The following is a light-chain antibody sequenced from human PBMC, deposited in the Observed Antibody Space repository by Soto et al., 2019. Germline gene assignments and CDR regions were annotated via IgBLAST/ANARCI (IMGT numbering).Light chain of an antibody. CDR1: QSAGSQ. CDR2: DAS. CDR3: QQRSNWPLT. J-gene: IGKJ4*01. V-gene: IGKV3-11*01. Sequence: EIVLTQSPAPLSFSPGERATLSCRTSQSAGSQLIWYQQKPGQAPRLLIYDASNRATGIPARFSGSGSGTDFTLSISSLEPEDVAVYYCQQRSNWPLTLGGGTKVDIK.